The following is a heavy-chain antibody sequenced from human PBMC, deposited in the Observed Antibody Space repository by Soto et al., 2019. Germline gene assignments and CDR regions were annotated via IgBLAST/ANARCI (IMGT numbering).Heavy chain of an antibody. Sequence: SETLSLTCTVSGGSISSGDYYWSWIRQPPGKGLEWIGYIYYSGSTYYNPSLKSRVTISVDTSKNQFSLKLSSVTAADTAVYYCARTLRYFDWSPYFDYWGQGTLVTVSS. J-gene: IGHJ4*02. CDR2: IYYSGST. V-gene: IGHV4-30-4*01. CDR3: ARTLRYFDWSPYFDY. CDR1: GGSISSGDYY. D-gene: IGHD3-9*01.